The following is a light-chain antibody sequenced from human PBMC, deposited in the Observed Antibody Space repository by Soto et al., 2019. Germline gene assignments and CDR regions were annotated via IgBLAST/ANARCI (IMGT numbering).Light chain of an antibody. CDR1: QPVNSGY. CDR2: GVS. Sequence: IVLTQSPGTLSLSPGEGATLSCRASQPVNSGYLAWYQQKPGQAPRLLMYGVSTRDTGIPDRFSGSGAGTDFTLTISRLAPGDFAVYYCQVYGSSPKTFGQGTKVEFK. J-gene: IGKJ1*01. CDR3: QVYGSSPKT. V-gene: IGKV3-20*01.